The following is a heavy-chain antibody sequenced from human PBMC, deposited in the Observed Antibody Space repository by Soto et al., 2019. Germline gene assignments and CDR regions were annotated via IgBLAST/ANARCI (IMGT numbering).Heavy chain of an antibody. CDR2: IYYSGST. V-gene: IGHV4-59*01. D-gene: IGHD3-10*01. CDR3: ASGWFGELVGFDC. J-gene: IGHJ4*02. CDR1: GGSISSYY. Sequence: QVQLQESGPGLVKPSETLSLTCTVSGGSISSYYWSWIRQPPGKGLEWFGYIYYSGSTNYNPSLKSRVTISVDTSKNQCSLKLSSVTAADAAVYYCASGWFGELVGFDCWGQGNLVTVAS.